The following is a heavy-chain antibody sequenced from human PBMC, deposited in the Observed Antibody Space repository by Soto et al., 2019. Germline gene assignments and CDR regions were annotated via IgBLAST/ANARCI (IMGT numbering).Heavy chain of an antibody. CDR1: GFTFSSDA. Sequence: GGSLRLSCAASGFTFSSDAMSWVRQAPGKGLEWVSAISGSGGSTYYADSVKGRFTISRDNSKNTLYLQMNSLRAEDTAVYYCVKGGPKAMVYYYYRMDVWGQGTTVTVSS. CDR3: VKGGPKAMVYYYYRMDV. CDR2: ISGSGGST. V-gene: IGHV3-23*01. D-gene: IGHD5-18*01. J-gene: IGHJ6*02.